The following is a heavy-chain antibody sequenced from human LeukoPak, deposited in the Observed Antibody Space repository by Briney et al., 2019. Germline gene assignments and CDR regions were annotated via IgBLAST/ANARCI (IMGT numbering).Heavy chain of an antibody. CDR1: GFTFSNAW. J-gene: IGHJ2*01. CDR2: IKSKTDGGTT. Sequence: GGSLRLSCAASGFTFSNAWMSWVRQALGKGLEWVGRIKSKTDGGTTDYAAPVKGRFTISRDDSKNALYLQMNSLKTEDTAVYYCTTEFDPDWCFDLWGRGTLVTVSS. CDR3: TTEFDPDWCFDL. V-gene: IGHV3-15*01. D-gene: IGHD3-10*01.